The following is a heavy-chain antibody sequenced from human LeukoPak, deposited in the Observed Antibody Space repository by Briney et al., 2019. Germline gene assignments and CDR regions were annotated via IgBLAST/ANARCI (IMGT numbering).Heavy chain of an antibody. CDR3: ATDLLTTVTTGPRDY. D-gene: IGHD4-11*01. CDR1: GYTLTELS. V-gene: IGHV1-24*01. CDR2: FDPEGGET. Sequence: GASVQVSCKVSGYTLTELSMHWVRQAPGKGLEWMGGFDPEGGETIYAENFEGRGPMTEDTSTDTAYMELSSLRSEDTAVYYCATDLLTTVTTGPRDYWGQGTLVSVSS. J-gene: IGHJ4*02.